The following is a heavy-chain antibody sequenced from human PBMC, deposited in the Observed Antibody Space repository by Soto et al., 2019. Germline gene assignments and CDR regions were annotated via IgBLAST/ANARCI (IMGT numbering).Heavy chain of an antibody. CDR2: ISGTGIDI. Sequence: GGSLKLSCAASGVDFDYYKMSWVRPATGRGLEWVSSISGTGIDIHFADSVKGRFVISRDNAKTSLYLQMNSLRPEDTAVYYCARERVVNYTDYYFDYWGHGILVTVSS. CDR1: GVDFDYYK. D-gene: IGHD3-16*02. CDR3: ARERVVNYTDYYFDY. V-gene: IGHV3-21*01. J-gene: IGHJ4*01.